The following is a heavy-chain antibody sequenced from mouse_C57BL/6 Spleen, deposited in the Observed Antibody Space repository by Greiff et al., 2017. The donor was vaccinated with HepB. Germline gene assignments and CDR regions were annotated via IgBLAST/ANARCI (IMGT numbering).Heavy chain of an antibody. CDR3: TGFALLFVDY. J-gene: IGHJ2*01. CDR2: IRLKSDNYAT. V-gene: IGHV6-3*01. D-gene: IGHD2-1*01. Sequence: EVKLEESGGGLVQPGGSMKLSCVASGFTFSNYWMNWVRQSPEKGLEWVAQIRLKSDNYATHYAESVKGRFTISRDDSKSSVYLQMNNLRAEDTGIYYCTGFALLFVDYWGQGTTLTVSS. CDR1: GFTFSNYW.